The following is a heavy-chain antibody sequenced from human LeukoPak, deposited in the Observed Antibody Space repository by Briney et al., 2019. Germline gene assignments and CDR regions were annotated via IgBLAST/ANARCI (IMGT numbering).Heavy chain of an antibody. CDR1: GGTITSHY. J-gene: IGHJ6*03. V-gene: IGHV4-59*11. CDR2: ISNSGTT. CDR3: GRDALVGYFSYYYMDV. D-gene: IGHD2-15*01. Sequence: SETLSLTCIVSGGTITSHYWTWLRQSPVKGLEWFGDISNSGTTSYNHPLKSRVTISIDTSKNQFSLKLSSVTAADTAVYYCGRDALVGYFSYYYMDVWGKGTTVTVSS.